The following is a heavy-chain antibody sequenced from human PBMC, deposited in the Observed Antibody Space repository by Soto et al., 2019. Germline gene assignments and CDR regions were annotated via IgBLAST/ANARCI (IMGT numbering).Heavy chain of an antibody. CDR1: GFTFSSYG. D-gene: IGHD3-22*01. V-gene: IGHV3-30*18. CDR3: AKDPWSLTYYYDSSGYPAWH. Sequence: QVQLVESGGGVVQPGRSLRLSCAASGFTFSSYGMHWVRQAPGKGLEWVAVISYDGSNKYYADSVKGRFTISRDNSKNTLYLQMNSRRAEDTAVYYCAKDPWSLTYYYDSSGYPAWHWGQGTLVTVSS. J-gene: IGHJ4*02. CDR2: ISYDGSNK.